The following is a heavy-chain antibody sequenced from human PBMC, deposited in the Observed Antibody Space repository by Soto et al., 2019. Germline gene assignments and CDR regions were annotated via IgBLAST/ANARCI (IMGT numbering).Heavy chain of an antibody. CDR3: ARDHYYDSSGYLAPEYFQH. CDR2: ISSSSSTI. CDR1: GFTFSSYS. D-gene: IGHD3-22*01. V-gene: IGHV3-48*02. Sequence: GGSLRLSCAASGFTFSSYSMNWVRQAPGKGLEWVSYISSSSSTIYYADSVKGRFTISRDNAKNSLYLQMNSLRDEDTAVYYCARDHYYDSSGYLAPEYFQHWGQGTLVTVSS. J-gene: IGHJ1*01.